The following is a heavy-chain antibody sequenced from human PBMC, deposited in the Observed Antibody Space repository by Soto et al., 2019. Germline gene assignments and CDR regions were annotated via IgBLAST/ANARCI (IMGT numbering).Heavy chain of an antibody. CDR2: IIPVFATA. J-gene: IGHJ4*02. V-gene: IGHV1-69*01. D-gene: IGHD6-19*01. CDR1: GGTFSSYS. CDR3: SREALRIAVSGTSTPPVDY. Sequence: QVQLVQSGAEVQKPGSSVKVSCKASGGTFSSYSIGWVRQAPGPGLEWMGRIIPVFATANYAPTFLGRVTITADESTSTAYMELTSLRSEDTGAYYCSREALRIAVSGTSTPPVDYRCQGTLATGSS.